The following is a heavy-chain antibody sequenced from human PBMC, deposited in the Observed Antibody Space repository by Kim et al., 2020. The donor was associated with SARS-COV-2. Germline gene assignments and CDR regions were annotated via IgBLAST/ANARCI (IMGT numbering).Heavy chain of an antibody. J-gene: IGHJ5*02. D-gene: IGHD3-10*01. CDR3: ARDSSFYGSGSYDWFDP. V-gene: IGHV3-23*01. Sequence: VKGRFTISRDNSKNTLYLQMNSLRAEDTAVYYCARDSSFYGSGSYDWFDPWGQGTLGTVSS.